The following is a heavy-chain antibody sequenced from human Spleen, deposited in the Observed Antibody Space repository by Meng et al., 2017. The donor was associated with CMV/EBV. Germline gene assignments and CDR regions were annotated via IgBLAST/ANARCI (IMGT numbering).Heavy chain of an antibody. CDR3: YMGHYSGA. CDR1: GFTVSSNY. D-gene: IGHD4-11*01. Sequence: GESLKISCAASGFTVSSNYMNWVRQAPGKGLEWVANIKNDGRETYYVDSVKGRFTIYRDNTQNSLFLHMSSLRAEDTAVYYCYMGHYSGAWGPGTLVTVSS. V-gene: IGHV3-7*01. CDR2: IKNDGRET. J-gene: IGHJ5*01.